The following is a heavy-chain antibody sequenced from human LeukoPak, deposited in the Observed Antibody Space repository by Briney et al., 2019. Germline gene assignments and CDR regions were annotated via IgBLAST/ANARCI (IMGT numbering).Heavy chain of an antibody. V-gene: IGHV4-4*07. D-gene: IGHD3-10*01. CDR1: GGSIHSY. Sequence: SETLSLTCTVSGGSIHSYWSWIRQPAGKGLEWIGRISGSGTITYNPALQSRLTISIDTSKNQFSLKLMSLTAADTAVYYCARDSGTTGEVKFDPWGQGTLVTVSS. CDR3: ARDSGTTGEVKFDP. CDR2: ISGSGTI. J-gene: IGHJ5*02.